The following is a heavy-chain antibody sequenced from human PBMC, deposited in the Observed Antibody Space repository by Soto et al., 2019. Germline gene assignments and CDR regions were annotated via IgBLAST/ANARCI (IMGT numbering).Heavy chain of an antibody. CDR1: GFNFSVYG. CDR2: MWYYGSNT. D-gene: IGHD5-12*01. V-gene: IGHV3-33*01. CDR3: ASQFPYSGWTNVGYYYYGMDV. Sequence: QMHLVESGGGVVQPGRSLRLSCTASGFNFSVYGMHWVRQAPGKGLEWVAVMWYYGSNTYYADSVKGRFAISRDNSKNILYLQMNSLRADDTAVYYCASQFPYSGWTNVGYYYYGMDVWGQGTTVTVSS. J-gene: IGHJ6*02.